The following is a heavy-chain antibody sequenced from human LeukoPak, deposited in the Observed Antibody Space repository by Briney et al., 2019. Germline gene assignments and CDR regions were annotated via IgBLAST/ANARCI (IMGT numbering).Heavy chain of an antibody. CDR2: ITYDGNNK. CDR3: ARAPYGNYVDVYYFDY. J-gene: IGHJ4*02. D-gene: IGHD4-11*01. CDR1: GFTFSSFG. V-gene: IGHV3-30-3*01. Sequence: GRSLRLPCAASGFTFSSFGIHWVRQAPGKGLEWVAVITYDGNNKYYADSVKGRFTISRDNPKSTVYLQMNSLRADDTAVYFCARAPYGNYVDVYYFDYWGQGTLVTVSS.